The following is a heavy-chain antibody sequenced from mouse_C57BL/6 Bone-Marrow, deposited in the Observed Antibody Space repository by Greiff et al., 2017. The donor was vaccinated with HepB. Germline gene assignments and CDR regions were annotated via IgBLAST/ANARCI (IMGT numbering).Heavy chain of an antibody. CDR1: GYTFTSYW. V-gene: IGHV1-55*01. CDR2: IYPGSGST. J-gene: IGHJ4*01. Sequence: QVQLQQPGAELVKPGASVKMSCKASGYTFTSYWITWVKQRPGQGLEWIGDIYPGSGSTNYNEKFKSKATLTVDTSSSTAYMQLSSLTSEDSAVYNCARVPYGYYENYYAMDYWGQGTSVTVSS. CDR3: ARVPYGYYENYYAMDY. D-gene: IGHD2-3*01.